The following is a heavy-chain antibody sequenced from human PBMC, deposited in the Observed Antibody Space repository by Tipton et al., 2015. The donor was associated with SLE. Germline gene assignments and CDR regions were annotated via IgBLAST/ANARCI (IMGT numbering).Heavy chain of an antibody. CDR1: EYTFSNFA. J-gene: IGHJ4*02. Sequence: QSGAEVKTPGASVKVSCKASEYTFSNFAINWVRQAPGQGLEWMGWINTNTANPTYAQGFAGRFVFSLDTSVRTAYLQISSLQADDTAVYYCARGRTITVTHYFDPWGQGTLVTVSS. CDR2: INTNTANP. D-gene: IGHD4-17*01. CDR3: ARGRTITVTHYFDP. V-gene: IGHV7-4-1*02.